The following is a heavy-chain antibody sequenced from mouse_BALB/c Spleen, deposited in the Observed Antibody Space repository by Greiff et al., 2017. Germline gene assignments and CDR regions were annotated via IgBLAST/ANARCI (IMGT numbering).Heavy chain of an antibody. CDR3: ARNRYYGYEDACAMDY. D-gene: IGHD2-14*01. CDR1: GFTFSSFG. J-gene: IGHJ4*01. V-gene: IGHV5-17*02. Sequence: EVKLQESGGGLVQPGGSLKLSCAASGFTFSSFGMHWVRQAPEKGLEWVAYISSGSSTIDYADTVKGRFTISRDNPKDTLFLQMTSLRSEDTAMYYCARNRYYGYEDACAMDYWGEGTSVTVSS. CDR2: ISSGSSTI.